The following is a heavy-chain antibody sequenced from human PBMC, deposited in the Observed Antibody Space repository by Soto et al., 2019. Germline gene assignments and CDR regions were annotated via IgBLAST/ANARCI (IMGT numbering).Heavy chain of an antibody. J-gene: IGHJ4*02. CDR1: GYTFTSYA. CDR2: ISPYSGNT. D-gene: IGHD1-26*01. Sequence: QVQVVQSGAEVKKPGASVKVSCKSSGYTFTSYAINWVRQAPGQGLEWMGWISPYSGNTNYAQKLQDRLTMTTDTSTTTAYMELRSLRSDDTAVYYCARGASLVTGDYFDYWGQGTLVTVSS. V-gene: IGHV1-18*01. CDR3: ARGASLVTGDYFDY.